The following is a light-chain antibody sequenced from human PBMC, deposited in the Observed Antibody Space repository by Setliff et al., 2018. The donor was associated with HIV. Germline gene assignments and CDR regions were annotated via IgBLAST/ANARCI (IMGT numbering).Light chain of an antibody. CDR1: SSDVGGYNY. Sequence: QSALTQPASVSGSPGQSITISCTGASSDVGGYNYVSWYQQRPGKAPKLMIYEVSTRPSGVSNRFSGSKSGNTASLTISGLQAEDEADYYCSSYTSSSTLLYVFGTGTKVTVL. V-gene: IGLV2-14*01. J-gene: IGLJ1*01. CDR2: EVS. CDR3: SSYTSSSTLLYV.